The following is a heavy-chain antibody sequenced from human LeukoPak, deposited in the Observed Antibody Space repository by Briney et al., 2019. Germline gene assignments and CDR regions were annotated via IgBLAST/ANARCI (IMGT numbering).Heavy chain of an antibody. J-gene: IGHJ4*02. D-gene: IGHD1-26*01. Sequence: GASVTVSFTASGYTFTIYGISWVRQAPGQGLEWMGWISAYNGNTNYAQRLQGRVTMTTDTSTSKAYMELRSLRSDDTAVYYCARDPGVGASFDYWGQGTLVTVSS. V-gene: IGHV1-18*01. CDR2: ISAYNGNT. CDR1: GYTFTIYG. CDR3: ARDPGVGASFDY.